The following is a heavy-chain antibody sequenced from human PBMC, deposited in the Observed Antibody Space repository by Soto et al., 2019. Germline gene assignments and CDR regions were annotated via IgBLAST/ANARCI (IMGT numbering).Heavy chain of an antibody. Sequence: EVQLLESGGGLEQPGGSLRLSCAASGVTVSTNGMTWVRQAPGKGLVWVSTISGGGNTYYADSVKGRFSISRDNSKNTLFLQMSSLRVEDTAIYYCATGRMPTVRVGFDYWGQGTLVTVSS. V-gene: IGHV3-23*01. CDR3: ATGRMPTVRVGFDY. CDR2: ISGGGNT. CDR1: GVTVSTNG. J-gene: IGHJ4*02. D-gene: IGHD1-1*01.